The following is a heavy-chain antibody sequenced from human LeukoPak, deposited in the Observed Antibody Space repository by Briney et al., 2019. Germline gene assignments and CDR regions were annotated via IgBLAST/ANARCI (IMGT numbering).Heavy chain of an antibody. Sequence: PGGSLSLSCAASGLRFSSFARSWVRQGPARGLEWVSSIRGNGETFYAASVKGRVTLSSDSSRNTLYFQLNNVRVADTAIYYCAKARWVSSTDAVGWGQGTPVTVSS. CDR2: IRGNGET. CDR3: AKARWVSSTDAVG. J-gene: IGHJ4*02. D-gene: IGHD1-26*01. CDR1: GLRFSSFA. V-gene: IGHV3-23*01.